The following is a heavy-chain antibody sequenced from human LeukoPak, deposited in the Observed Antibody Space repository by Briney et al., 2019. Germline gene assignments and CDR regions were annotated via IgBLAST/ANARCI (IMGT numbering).Heavy chain of an antibody. CDR2: IILIFETA. CDR1: GGTFSIYA. Sequence: ASVKVSCKCSGGTFSIYAISWVRQAPGQGREWVGVIILIFETANYAQKFQGRVTITADESTSTAYMELSSLRSEDTAMYYCARGYYYGSGWLGITKMDVWGTGTTVTISS. J-gene: IGHJ6*04. D-gene: IGHD3-10*01. CDR3: ARGYYYGSGWLGITKMDV. V-gene: IGHV1-69*01.